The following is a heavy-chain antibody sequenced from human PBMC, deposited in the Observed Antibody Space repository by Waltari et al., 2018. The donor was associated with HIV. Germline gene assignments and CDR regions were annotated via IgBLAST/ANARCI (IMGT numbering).Heavy chain of an antibody. V-gene: IGHV1-2*02. CDR1: GYTFTGYY. CDR2: NNPNTGGA. Sequence: QVQLVQSGAEVKKPGASVKVSCRASGYTFTGYYMHWVRLAPGQGLEWMGRNNPNTGGANYAQKFQGRVTMTRDTSISTVYMELSSLKSDDTAVYYCARATLGAANPFDYWGQGTLVTVSS. CDR3: ARATLGAANPFDY. D-gene: IGHD2-15*01. J-gene: IGHJ4*02.